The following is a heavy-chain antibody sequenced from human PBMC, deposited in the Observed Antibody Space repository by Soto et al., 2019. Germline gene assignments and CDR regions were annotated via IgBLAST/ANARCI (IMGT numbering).Heavy chain of an antibody. Sequence: SETLSLTCAVSGGSISSGGYSWSWIRQPPGKGLEWIGYIYHSGSTYYNPSLKSRVTISVDRSKSQFSLKLSSVTAADTAVYYCARAPAPSITMVRGVQFPSYGMDVWGQGTTVTVSS. CDR2: IYHSGST. J-gene: IGHJ6*02. CDR1: GGSISSGGYS. CDR3: ARAPAPSITMVRGVQFPSYGMDV. V-gene: IGHV4-30-2*01. D-gene: IGHD3-10*01.